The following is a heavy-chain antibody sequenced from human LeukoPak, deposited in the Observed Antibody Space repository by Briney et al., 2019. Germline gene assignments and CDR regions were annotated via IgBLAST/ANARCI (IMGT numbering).Heavy chain of an antibody. CDR1: GFTSIAYA. J-gene: IGHJ6*02. CDR2: ISGGGVTT. Sequence: GGSLRLSCVGSGFTSIAYALTWARQAPGKGLEWVSGISGGGVTTYYADSVKGRLTISRDNSKNTLYLQMNSLRADDTAIYYCARNQQLGGHSYYYYGMDVWGQGTTVTVSS. CDR3: ARNQQLGGHSYYYYGMDV. V-gene: IGHV3-23*01. D-gene: IGHD3-16*01.